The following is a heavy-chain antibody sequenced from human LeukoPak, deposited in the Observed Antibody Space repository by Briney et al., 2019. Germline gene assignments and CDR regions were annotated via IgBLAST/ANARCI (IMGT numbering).Heavy chain of an antibody. Sequence: SETLSLTCAVYGGSFSGYYWSWIRQPPGKGLEWIGEINHSGSTNYNPSLKSRVTISVDTSKNQFSLKLSSVTAADTAVYYCARRALSVVTYNYWGQGTLVTVSS. CDR1: GGSFSGYY. V-gene: IGHV4-34*01. D-gene: IGHD4-23*01. CDR3: ARRALSVVTYNY. CDR2: INHSGST. J-gene: IGHJ4*02.